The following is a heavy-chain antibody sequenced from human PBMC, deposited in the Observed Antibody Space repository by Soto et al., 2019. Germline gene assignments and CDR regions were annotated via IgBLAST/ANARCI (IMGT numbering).Heavy chain of an antibody. D-gene: IGHD1-26*01. CDR1: GFSFSTYW. J-gene: IGHJ4*02. Sequence: EVQLVESGGGLVQPGGSLRLSCAASGFSFSTYWMSWVRQAPGKGLEWVATIKPDGSDKYYVDSVKGRFTISRDNAKKSLLLQMNSPTAEDTAVYYCASGGWETPIWGQGTLVTVSS. CDR3: ASGGWETPI. CDR2: IKPDGSDK. V-gene: IGHV3-7*03.